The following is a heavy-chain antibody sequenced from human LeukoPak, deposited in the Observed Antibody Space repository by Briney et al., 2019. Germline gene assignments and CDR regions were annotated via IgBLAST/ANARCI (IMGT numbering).Heavy chain of an antibody. J-gene: IGHJ4*02. CDR3: QRKQRGAFDD. Sequence: SQTLSLTCAISGDSVSSNTPAWNWIRQSPSRGLEWLGRTYYRSKWYNAVSVRSRITINPDTAKNQFSLQLNSVTPEDTAVYYWQRKQRGAFDDWGKGTVVTVSS. V-gene: IGHV6-1*01. CDR1: GDSVSSNTPA. CDR2: TYYRSKWY.